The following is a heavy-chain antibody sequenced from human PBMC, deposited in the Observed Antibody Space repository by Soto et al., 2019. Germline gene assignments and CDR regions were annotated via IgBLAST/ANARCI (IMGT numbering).Heavy chain of an antibody. D-gene: IGHD3-10*01. J-gene: IGHJ2*01. Sequence: EVQVLQSGGGLVQPGASLRLSCAASGLTFSRFAMSWVRQAPGKGLEWVATIHGSGAITNYADSVRGRFTISRDNSKDTMYLQLNTLRAEDTAVYYCATDKGPGSYSNWCFDVWGRGTLVTVSS. CDR2: IHGSGAIT. V-gene: IGHV3-23*01. CDR3: ATDKGPGSYSNWCFDV. CDR1: GLTFSRFA.